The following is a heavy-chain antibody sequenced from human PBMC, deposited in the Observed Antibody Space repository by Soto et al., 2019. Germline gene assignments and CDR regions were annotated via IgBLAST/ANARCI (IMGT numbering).Heavy chain of an antibody. CDR3: ERGIDI. Sequence: PSETLSLTCAVSGGSISSGGYSWSWIRQPPGKGLEWIGYIYHSGSTYYNPSLKSRVTISVDRSKNQFSLKLSSVTAADTAVYYCERGIDIWGQGTMVTVSS. CDR1: GGSISSGGYS. V-gene: IGHV4-30-2*01. J-gene: IGHJ3*02. CDR2: IYHSGST.